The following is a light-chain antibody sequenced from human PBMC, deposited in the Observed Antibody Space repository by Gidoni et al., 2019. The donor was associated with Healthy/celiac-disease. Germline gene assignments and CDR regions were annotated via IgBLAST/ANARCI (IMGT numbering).Light chain of an antibody. CDR3: QQYGSSPLT. Sequence: LAWYQQQPGQAPRLLIYGASSRATGIPDRFSGSGSGTDFTLTISRLEPEDFAVYYCQQYGSSPLTFGGGTKVEIK. J-gene: IGKJ4*01. V-gene: IGKV3-20*01. CDR2: GAS.